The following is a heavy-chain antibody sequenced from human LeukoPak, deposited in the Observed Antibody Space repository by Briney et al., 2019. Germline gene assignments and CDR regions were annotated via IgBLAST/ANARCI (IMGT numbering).Heavy chain of an antibody. J-gene: IGHJ4*02. CDR2: IIPIFGTA. Sequence: SVKLSCKASGGTFSSYAISWVRQAPGQGLEWMGGIIPIFGTANYAQKFQGRVTITADESTSTAYMELSSLRSEDTAVYYCARSHAPPYGSGSETRRYFDYWGQGTLVTVSS. CDR1: GGTFSSYA. V-gene: IGHV1-69*01. CDR3: ARSHAPPYGSGSETRRYFDY. D-gene: IGHD3-10*01.